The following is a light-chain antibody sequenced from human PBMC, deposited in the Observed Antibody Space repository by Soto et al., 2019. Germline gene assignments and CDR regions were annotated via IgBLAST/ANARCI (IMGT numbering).Light chain of an antibody. J-gene: IGKJ4*01. CDR2: DAS. Sequence: DIQVTQSPSFMSASVGDRVTITCRARQGISSDLAWYQQKPGKAPNLLIYDASTLQSGVPSRFSGSGYGTEFTLTISSLQAEDCATYYCQHLHNYPPTFGGGTKVEIK. CDR3: QHLHNYPPT. V-gene: IGKV1-9*01. CDR1: QGISSD.